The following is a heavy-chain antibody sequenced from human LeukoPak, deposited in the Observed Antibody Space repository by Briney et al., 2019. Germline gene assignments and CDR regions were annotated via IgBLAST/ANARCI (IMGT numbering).Heavy chain of an antibody. J-gene: IGHJ4*02. Sequence: SETLSLTCAVYGGSFSGYYWSWIRQPPGKGLEWIGSIYYSGSTYYNPSLKSRVTISVDTSKNQFSLKLSSVTAADTAVYYCARQLWFDYWGQGTLVTVSS. CDR2: IYYSGST. D-gene: IGHD5-18*01. CDR3: ARQLWFDY. V-gene: IGHV4-34*01. CDR1: GGSFSGYY.